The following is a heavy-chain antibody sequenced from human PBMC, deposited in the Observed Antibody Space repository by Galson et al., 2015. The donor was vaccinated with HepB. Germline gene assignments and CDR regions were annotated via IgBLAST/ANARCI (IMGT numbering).Heavy chain of an antibody. J-gene: IGHJ4*02. CDR1: GFTFSSYA. Sequence: SLRLSCAASGFTFSSYAMSWVRQAPGKGLEWVSAISGSGGSTYYTDSVKDRFTISRDNSKNTLYLQMNSLRAEDTAVYYCAKRNEYYYDVQREAYVDYWGQGTLVTVSS. D-gene: IGHD3-22*01. CDR2: ISGSGGST. V-gene: IGHV3-23*01. CDR3: AKRNEYYYDVQREAYVDY.